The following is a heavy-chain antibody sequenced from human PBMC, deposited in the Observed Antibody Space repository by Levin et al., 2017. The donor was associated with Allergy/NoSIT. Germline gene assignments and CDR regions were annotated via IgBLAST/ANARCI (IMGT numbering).Heavy chain of an antibody. J-gene: IGHJ6*03. CDR1: GFTFSSYS. CDR3: ARADEELPHTNYYYYMDV. Sequence: GGSLRLSCAASGFTFSSYSMNWVRQAPGKGLEWVSYISSSSSTIYYADSVKGRFTISRDNAKNSLYLQMNSLRAEDTAVYYCARADEELPHTNYYYYMDVWGKGTTVTVSS. V-gene: IGHV3-48*01. CDR2: ISSSSSTI. D-gene: IGHD1-26*01.